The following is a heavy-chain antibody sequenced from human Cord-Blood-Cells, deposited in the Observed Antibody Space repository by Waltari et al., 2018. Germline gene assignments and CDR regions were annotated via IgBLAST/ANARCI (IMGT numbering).Heavy chain of an antibody. D-gene: IGHD1-26*01. V-gene: IGHV4-38-2*01. CDR1: GYSISSGYY. Sequence: QVQLQESGPGLVKPSETLSLTCAVSGYSISSGYYWGWIRQPPGKGLEWIGSIYHSGSTYYNPSLKSRVTISVDTSKNQFSLKLSSVTAADTAVYYCASLWELLHDAFDIWGQGTMVTVSS. CDR2: IYHSGST. J-gene: IGHJ3*02. CDR3: ASLWELLHDAFDI.